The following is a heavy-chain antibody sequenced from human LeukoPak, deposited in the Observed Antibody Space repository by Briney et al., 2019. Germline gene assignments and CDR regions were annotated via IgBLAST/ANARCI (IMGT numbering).Heavy chain of an antibody. CDR2: IYYSGST. CDR3: ARNPRGDYDFDY. D-gene: IGHD3-3*01. V-gene: IGHV4-59*01. J-gene: IGHJ4*02. CDR1: GGSISSYY. Sequence: PSETLSLTCTVSGGSISSYYWSWIRQPPGQGLEWIGYIYYSGSTNYNPSLKSRVIISVDTSKNQFSLKLSSVTAADTAVYYCARNPRGDYDFDYWGQGTLVTVSS.